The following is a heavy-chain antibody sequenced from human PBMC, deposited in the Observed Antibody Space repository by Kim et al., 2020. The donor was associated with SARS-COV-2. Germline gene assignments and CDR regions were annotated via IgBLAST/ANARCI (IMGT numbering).Heavy chain of an antibody. CDR3: ARVPVISVLGYQESRNGMDV. J-gene: IGHJ6*02. Sequence: SETLSLTCVASGGSISNNKWWSWVRQPPGKGLEWIGDISLSGRTNYNPSLKSRVTISIDKSNNQFSLMLTSVTAADTAVYYCARVPVISVLGYQESRNGMDVWGQGSTVTVSS. CDR1: GGSISNNKW. V-gene: IGHV4-4*02. D-gene: IGHD2-2*01. CDR2: ISLSGRT.